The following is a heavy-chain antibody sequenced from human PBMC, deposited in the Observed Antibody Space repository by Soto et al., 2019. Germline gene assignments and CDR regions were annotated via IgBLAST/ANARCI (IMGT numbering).Heavy chain of an antibody. J-gene: IGHJ4*02. CDR1: GFTFSSYG. V-gene: IGHV3-33*01. CDR3: ASAAVYYGSGSPPDY. Sequence: PGGSLRLSCAASGFTFSSYGMHWVRQAPGKGLEWGAVIWYDGSNKYYADSVKGRFTISRDNSKNTLYLQMNSLSAEDTAVYYCASAAVYYGSGSPPDYWRQGTLVTVSS. CDR2: IWYDGSNK. D-gene: IGHD3-10*01.